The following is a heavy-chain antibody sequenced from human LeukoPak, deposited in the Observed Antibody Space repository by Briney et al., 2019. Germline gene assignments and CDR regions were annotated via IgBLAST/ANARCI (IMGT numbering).Heavy chain of an antibody. Sequence: GASVKVSCKASGGTFSSYAISWVRQAPGQGLEWMGRIIPIFGIANYAQKFQGRVTITADKSTSTAYIELSSLRSEDTAVYYCARGMGYSNYYFDYWGQGTLATVSS. CDR1: GGTFSSYA. CDR3: ARGMGYSNYYFDY. V-gene: IGHV1-69*04. D-gene: IGHD4-11*01. CDR2: IIPIFGIA. J-gene: IGHJ4*02.